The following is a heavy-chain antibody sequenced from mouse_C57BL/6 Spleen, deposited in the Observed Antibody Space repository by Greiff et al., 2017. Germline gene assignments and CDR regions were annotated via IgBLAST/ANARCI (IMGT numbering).Heavy chain of an antibody. J-gene: IGHJ1*03. V-gene: IGHV1-72*01. Sequence: VQLQQPGAELVKPGASVKLSCKASGYTFTSYWMHWVKQRPGRGPEWIGRIDPNSGGTKYNEKFKSKATLTIDQPSSTAYMQLSSLTSEDSAVYYCARSFYGNLWYFDVWGTGTTVTVSS. CDR3: ARSFYGNLWYFDV. CDR2: IDPNSGGT. D-gene: IGHD2-10*01. CDR1: GYTFTSYW.